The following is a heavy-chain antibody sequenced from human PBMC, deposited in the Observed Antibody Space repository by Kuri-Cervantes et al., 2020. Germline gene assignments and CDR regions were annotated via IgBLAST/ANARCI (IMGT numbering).Heavy chain of an antibody. D-gene: IGHD3-22*01. V-gene: IGHV3-30*03. Sequence: GESLKISCAASGFTFSSYGMHWVRQAPGKGLEWVAVISYDGSNKYYADSVKGRFTISRDNSKNTLYLQMNSLRAEDTAVYYCARVVAYYYDSRGSKYYFDYWGQGTLVTVSS. CDR3: ARVVAYYYDSRGSKYYFDY. J-gene: IGHJ4*02. CDR1: GFTFSSYG. CDR2: ISYDGSNK.